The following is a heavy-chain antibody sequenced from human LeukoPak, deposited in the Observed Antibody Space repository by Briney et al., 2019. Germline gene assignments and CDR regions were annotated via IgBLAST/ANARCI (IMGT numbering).Heavy chain of an antibody. Sequence: SETLSLTCAVSGGSISNSDWWSWVRQPPGKGLEWIGEIYHSGSTNYNPSLKSRVTISVDKSKNQFSLKLSSVTAADTAVYYCARVGGSYVLSHFYYGMDVWGQGTTVTVSS. CDR3: ARVGGSYVLSHFYYGMDV. D-gene: IGHD1-26*01. V-gene: IGHV4-4*02. CDR2: IYHSGST. CDR1: GGSISNSDW. J-gene: IGHJ6*02.